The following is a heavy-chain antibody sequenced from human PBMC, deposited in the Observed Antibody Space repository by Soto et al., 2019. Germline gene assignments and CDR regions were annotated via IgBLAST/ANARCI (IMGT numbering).Heavy chain of an antibody. Sequence: QITLKESGPTLVKPTQTLTLTCTFSGVSLSTSGVGVGWIRQPPGKALEWLALISWDDDKRYSPSLKSRLTITKDTSKNQVVLTMSNMDPVDTATYYCAHSHYGDYDHRNYHYYYYMDVWGKGTTVTVS. D-gene: IGHD4-17*01. CDR1: GVSLSTSGVG. J-gene: IGHJ6*03. V-gene: IGHV2-5*02. CDR3: AHSHYGDYDHRNYHYYYYMDV. CDR2: ISWDDDK.